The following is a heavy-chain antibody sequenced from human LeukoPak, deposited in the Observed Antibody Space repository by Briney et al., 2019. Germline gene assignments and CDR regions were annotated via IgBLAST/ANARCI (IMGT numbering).Heavy chain of an antibody. CDR3: ARLRITIFGVVEIDY. Sequence: PSQTLSLTCKVSGDSISSSTCNWSWIRQPPGKGLEWIVYIYYSGSTNYNPSLKSRVTISVDTSKNQFSLKLSSVTAADTAVYYCARLRITIFGVVEIDYWGQGTLVTVSS. V-gene: IGHV4-61*01. D-gene: IGHD3-3*01. J-gene: IGHJ4*02. CDR2: IYYSGST. CDR1: GDSISSSTCN.